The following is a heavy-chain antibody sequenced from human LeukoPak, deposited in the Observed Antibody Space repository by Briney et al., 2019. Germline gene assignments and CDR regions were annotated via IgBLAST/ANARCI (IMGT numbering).Heavy chain of an antibody. Sequence: SETLSLTCAVSGGSFSGYYWSWIRQPPGKGLEWIGEINHSGSTNYNPSLKSRVTISVDTSKNQFSLKLSSVTAADTAVYYCARAGLYCSGGSCYPLGYYMDVWGKGTTVTVSS. CDR1: GGSFSGYY. D-gene: IGHD2-15*01. CDR2: INHSGST. V-gene: IGHV4-34*01. CDR3: ARAGLYCSGGSCYPLGYYMDV. J-gene: IGHJ6*03.